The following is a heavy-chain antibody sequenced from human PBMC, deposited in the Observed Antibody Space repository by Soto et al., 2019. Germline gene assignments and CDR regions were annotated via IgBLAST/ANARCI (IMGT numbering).Heavy chain of an antibody. J-gene: IGHJ4*02. V-gene: IGHV4-30-2*05. Sequence: QNLSLTDAGCGGCRNSGGYSWSWIRQPKGKGLEWIGYIYHSGSTYYNPSLKSRVTISVDTSKNQFSLKLSSVTAADTAVYYCARSERVSSWSPRYDYWGQGTLVTVSS. CDR2: IYHSGST. CDR3: ARSERVSSWSPRYDY. D-gene: IGHD6-13*01. CDR1: GGCRNSGGYS.